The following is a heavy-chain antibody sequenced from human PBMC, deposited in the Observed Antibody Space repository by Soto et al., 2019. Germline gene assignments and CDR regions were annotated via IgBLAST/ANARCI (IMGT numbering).Heavy chain of an antibody. CDR3: ASHSSGRKFHRCFDP. V-gene: IGHV4-34*01. CDR2: INHSGST. CDR1: GGSFSGYY. J-gene: IGHJ5*02. Sequence: SETLSLTCAVYGGSFSGYYWSWIRQPPGKGLEWIGEINHSGSTNYNPSLKSRVTISVDTSKNQFSLKLSSVTAADTAVYYCASHSSGRKFHRCFDPCGQRTLVTVSS. D-gene: IGHD6-19*01.